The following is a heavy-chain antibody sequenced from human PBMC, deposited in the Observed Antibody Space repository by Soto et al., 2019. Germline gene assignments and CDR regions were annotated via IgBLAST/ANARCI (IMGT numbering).Heavy chain of an antibody. CDR3: AKWGDLIMITFGGVPSFPAGGYMDV. V-gene: IGHV3-23*01. J-gene: IGHJ6*03. CDR2: ISGSGGST. CDR1: GFTFSSYA. D-gene: IGHD3-16*01. Sequence: PGGSLRLSCAASGFTFSSYAMSWVRQAPGKGLEWVSAISGSGGSTYYADSVKGRFTISRDNSKNTLYLQMNSLRAEDTAVYYCAKWGDLIMITFGGVPSFPAGGYMDVWGKGTTVTVSS.